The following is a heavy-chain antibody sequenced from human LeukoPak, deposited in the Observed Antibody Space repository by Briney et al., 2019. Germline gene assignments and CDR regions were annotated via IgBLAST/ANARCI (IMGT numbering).Heavy chain of an antibody. CDR3: ARRGRLQSGWLWHGMDV. CDR1: GYPFTSYW. J-gene: IGHJ6*02. Sequence: GESLQISCQGSGYPFTSYWIGWVRQLPGKGLEWMGIIYPGDSDTRYSPSFQGQVTISADKSISTAYLQWSSLKASDTAMYYCARRGRLQSGWLWHGMDVWGQGTTVTVSS. V-gene: IGHV5-51*01. CDR2: IYPGDSDT. D-gene: IGHD5-24*01.